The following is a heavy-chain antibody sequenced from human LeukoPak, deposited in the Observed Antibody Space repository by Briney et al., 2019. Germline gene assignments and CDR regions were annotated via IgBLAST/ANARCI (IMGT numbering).Heavy chain of an antibody. CDR2: INHSGST. CDR1: GVSFSGYY. V-gene: IGHV4-34*01. D-gene: IGHD3-10*01. J-gene: IGHJ5*02. CDR3: ARGFPILYGSGSYLYP. Sequence: SETLSLTCAVYGVSFSGYYWSWIRQPPGKGLEWIGEINHSGSTNYNPSLKSRVTISVDTSKNQFSLKLSSVTAADTAVYYCARGFPILYGSGSYLYPWGQGTLVTVSS.